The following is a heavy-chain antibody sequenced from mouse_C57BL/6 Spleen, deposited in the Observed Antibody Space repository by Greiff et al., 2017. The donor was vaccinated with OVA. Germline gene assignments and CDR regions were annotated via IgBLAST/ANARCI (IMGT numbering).Heavy chain of an antibody. CDR2: ISYDGSN. CDR1: GYSITSGYY. Sequence: EVKLVESGPGLVKPSQSLSLTCSVTGYSITSGYYWNWIRQFPGNKLEWMGYISYDGSNNYNPSLKNRISITRDTSKNQFFLKLNSVTTEDTATYYCAREGTGGFDYWGQGTTLTVSS. D-gene: IGHD4-1*01. CDR3: AREGTGGFDY. V-gene: IGHV3-6*01. J-gene: IGHJ2*01.